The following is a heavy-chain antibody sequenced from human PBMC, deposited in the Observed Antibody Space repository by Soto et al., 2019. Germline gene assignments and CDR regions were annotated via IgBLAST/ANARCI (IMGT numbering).Heavy chain of an antibody. Sequence: SVKVSCKASGYFFSSYFMHWVRQAPGQGLEWMGYINPQSGGSKYEDNFKDRVTMTRDTPKTTVYMELRGLTSDDTAVYYGAIDRVWTAEEVDFFDCCGQGTMVTVS. CDR1: GYFFSSYF. CDR2: INPQSGGS. V-gene: IGHV1-2*02. CDR3: AIDRVWTAEEVDFFDC. J-gene: IGHJ3*01. D-gene: IGHD3-16*01.